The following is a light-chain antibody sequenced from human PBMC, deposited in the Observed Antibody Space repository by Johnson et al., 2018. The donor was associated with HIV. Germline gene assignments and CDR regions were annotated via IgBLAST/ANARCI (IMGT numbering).Light chain of an antibody. Sequence: QSVLTQPPSVSAAPGQKVTISCSGSSSNIGNNYVSWYQQLPGTAPKLLIYDNNKRPSGILDRFSGSKSGTSATLGITGLQTGDEADYYCGTWDSSLSAGVFGTGTTVTVL. CDR3: GTWDSSLSAGV. CDR1: SSNIGNNY. CDR2: DNN. J-gene: IGLJ1*01. V-gene: IGLV1-51*01.